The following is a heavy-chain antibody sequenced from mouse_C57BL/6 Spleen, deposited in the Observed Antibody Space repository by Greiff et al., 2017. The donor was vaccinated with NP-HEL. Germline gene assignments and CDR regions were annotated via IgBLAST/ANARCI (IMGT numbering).Heavy chain of an antibody. CDR3: TKSLFAY. V-gene: IGHV14-4*01. J-gene: IGHJ3*01. CDR1: GFNIKDDY. CDR2: IDPENGDT. Sequence: VQLKESGAELVRPGASVKLSCTASGFNIKDDYMHWVKQRPEQGLEWIGWIDPENGDTEYASKFQGKATITADTSSNTAYLQLSSLTSEDTAVYYCTKSLFAYWGQGTLVTVSA.